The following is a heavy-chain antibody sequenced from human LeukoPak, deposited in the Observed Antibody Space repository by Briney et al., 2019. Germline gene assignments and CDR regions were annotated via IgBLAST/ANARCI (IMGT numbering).Heavy chain of an antibody. V-gene: IGHV3-30*03. CDR1: GVTFSSYG. D-gene: IGHD5-12*01. Sequence: TGGSLRLSCAASGVTFSSYGMHWFRQAPGKGLEWVALISSDGNDKLYGDSVKGRFTISRDDSKSTLYLQMNGLRAEDTAVYYCTTKVIRGNSGDDYDDWGQGTLVTVSS. CDR3: TTKVIRGNSGDDYDD. J-gene: IGHJ4*02. CDR2: ISSDGNDK.